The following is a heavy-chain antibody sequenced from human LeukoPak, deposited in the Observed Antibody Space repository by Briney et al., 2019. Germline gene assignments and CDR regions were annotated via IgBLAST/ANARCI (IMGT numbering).Heavy chain of an antibody. V-gene: IGHV4-34*01. J-gene: IGHJ4*02. Sequence: PSETLSLTCAVYGGSFSPYYWSWIRQPPGKGLEWIGEINHSGSTNYNPSLKSRVTISVDTSKNQFSLKLSSVTAADTAVYYCARDRRGYYYGSGSYYDPYYFDYWGQGTLVTVSS. CDR3: ARDRRGYYYGSGSYYDPYYFDY. CDR2: INHSGST. CDR1: GGSFSPYY. D-gene: IGHD3-10*01.